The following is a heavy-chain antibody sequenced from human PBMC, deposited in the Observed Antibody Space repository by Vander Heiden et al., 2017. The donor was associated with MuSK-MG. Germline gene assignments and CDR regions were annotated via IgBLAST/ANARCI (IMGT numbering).Heavy chain of an antibody. Sequence: EVQLVESGGGLVKPGGSLRLSCAASGFTFSSYSMNWVRQDPGKGLEWVSSISSSSSYIYYADSVKGRFTISRDNAKNSLYLQMNSLRAEDTAVYYCASRAYYYDSSGYYYLWGQGTLVTVSS. V-gene: IGHV3-21*01. D-gene: IGHD3-22*01. CDR2: ISSSSSYI. J-gene: IGHJ5*02. CDR1: GFTFSSYS. CDR3: ASRAYYYDSSGYYYL.